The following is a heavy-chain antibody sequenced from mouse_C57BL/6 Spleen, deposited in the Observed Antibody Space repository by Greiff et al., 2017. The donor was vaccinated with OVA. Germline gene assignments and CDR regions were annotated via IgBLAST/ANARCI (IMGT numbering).Heavy chain of an antibody. CDR2: ISDGGSYT. CDR1: GFTFSSYA. J-gene: IGHJ2*01. Sequence: EVKVVESGGGLVKPGGSLKLSCAASGFTFSSYAMSWVRQTPEKRLEWVATISDGGSYTYYPDNVKGRFTISRDNAKNNLYLQMSHLKSEDTAMYYCARDPGYYGSPYYFDYWGQGTTLTVSS. D-gene: IGHD1-1*01. V-gene: IGHV5-4*01. CDR3: ARDPGYYGSPYYFDY.